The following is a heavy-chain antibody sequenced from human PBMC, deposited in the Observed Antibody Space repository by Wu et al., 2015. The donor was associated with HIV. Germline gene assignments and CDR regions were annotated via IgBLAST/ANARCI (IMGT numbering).Heavy chain of an antibody. J-gene: IGHJ1*01. V-gene: IGHV1-8*02. CDR2: LNPKSGSA. D-gene: IGHD1-26*01. Sequence: QVQLVQSGTQVQKPGTSVRVSCRVSGYTFTSFNINWIRHAPGRGLEWVGWLNPKSGSAGFGRDFQGRISMTKNNSISTVYMELSGLTSDDTAIYYCARVGVLLTSAELLKYFQHWGQGTRVVVSS. CDR3: ARVGVLLTSAELLKYFQH. CDR1: GYTFTSFN.